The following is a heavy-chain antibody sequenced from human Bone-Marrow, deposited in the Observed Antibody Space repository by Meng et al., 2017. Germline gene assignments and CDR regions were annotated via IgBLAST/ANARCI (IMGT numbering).Heavy chain of an antibody. J-gene: IGHJ4*01. CDR1: GFTFSNAW. CDR2: MKSNVDGGTV. Sequence: EGQVVESGGGFVKPGGSLRLSCAASGFTFSNAWMTWVRQAPGKGLEWIGRMKSNVDGGTVDYAAAVKGRFFISRDDSENTFYLQMNSLKTEDTAVYYCSGHVDYWGHGTLVTVSS. CDR3: SGHVDY. V-gene: IGHV3-15*01.